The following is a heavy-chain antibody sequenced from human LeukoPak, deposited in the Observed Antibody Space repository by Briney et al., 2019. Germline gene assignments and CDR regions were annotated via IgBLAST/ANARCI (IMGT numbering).Heavy chain of an antibody. D-gene: IGHD5-18*01. CDR1: GGSFSGYY. CDR3: ARAAVEYSYGYIYYGMDG. Sequence: SETLSLTCAVCGGSFSGYYWCWIRQPPGKGLGWIGEINHSGSTNYNPSLKSRVTISVDTSKTQFSLKLSCVTAAATALYYCARAAVEYSYGYIYYGMDGWGQGTTVTASS. J-gene: IGHJ6*02. CDR2: INHSGST. V-gene: IGHV4-34*01.